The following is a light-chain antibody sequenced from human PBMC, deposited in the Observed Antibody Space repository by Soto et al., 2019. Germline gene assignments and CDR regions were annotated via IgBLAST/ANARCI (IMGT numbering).Light chain of an antibody. CDR3: MIWHSSAWV. V-gene: IGLV5-45*01. CDR1: SGINVGTYR. CDR2: YKSDSDK. J-gene: IGLJ3*02. Sequence: QTVVTQPASLSASPGASASLTCTLRSGINVGTYRIYWYQQKPGSPPQFLLRYKSDSDKQQGSGVPSRFSGSKHASANAGILLISGLQSEDEADYYCMIWHSSAWVFGGGTKLTVL.